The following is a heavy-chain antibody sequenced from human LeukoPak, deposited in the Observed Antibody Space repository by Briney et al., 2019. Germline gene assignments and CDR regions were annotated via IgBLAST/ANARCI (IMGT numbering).Heavy chain of an antibody. CDR2: IKQDGSEK. D-gene: IGHD3-10*01. CDR3: ARASRGVGEYFQH. V-gene: IGHV3-7*01. Sequence: GGSLRLSCAASGFTFSSYWMSWVRQAPGKGLEWVANIKQDGSEKYYVDSVKGRFTISRDNAKNSLYLQMNSLRAEDTAVYYCARASRGVGEYFQHWGQGTLVTVSS. J-gene: IGHJ1*01. CDR1: GFTFSSYW.